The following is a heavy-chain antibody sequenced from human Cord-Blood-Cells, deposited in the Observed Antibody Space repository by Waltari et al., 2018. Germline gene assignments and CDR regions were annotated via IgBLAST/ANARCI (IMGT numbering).Heavy chain of an antibody. CDR1: GFTFSSTW. Sequence: EVQLVASGGGWVQPGGSLRLSCAASGFTFSSTWMSWVRQAPGKGLEWVANIKQDGSEKYYVDSVKGRFTISRDNAKNSLYLQMNSLRAEDTAVYYCARGRMWGLLDYWGQGTLVTVSS. J-gene: IGHJ4*02. V-gene: IGHV3-7*01. CDR3: ARGRMWGLLDY. CDR2: IKQDGSEK. D-gene: IGHD1-26*01.